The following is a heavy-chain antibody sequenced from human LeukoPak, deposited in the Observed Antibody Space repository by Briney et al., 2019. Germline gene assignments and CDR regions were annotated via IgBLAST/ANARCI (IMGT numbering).Heavy chain of an antibody. CDR2: ISAYNGNT. V-gene: IGHV1-18*01. D-gene: IGHD3-10*01. CDR1: GYTFTSYG. CDR3: ARFRTDILWSGELHPDY. J-gene: IGHJ4*02. Sequence: GASVKVSCKASGYTFTSYGISWVRQAPGQGLEWMGWISAYNGNTNYAQKLQGRVTMTTDTSTSTAYMELRSLRSDDTAVYYCARFRTDILWSGELHPDYWGQGTLVTVSS.